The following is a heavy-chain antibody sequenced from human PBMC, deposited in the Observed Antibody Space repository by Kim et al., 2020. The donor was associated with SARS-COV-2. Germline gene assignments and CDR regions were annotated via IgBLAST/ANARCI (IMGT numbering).Heavy chain of an antibody. CDR2: ISYDGSNK. Sequence: GGSLRLSCAASGFTFSSYGMHWVRQAPGKGLEWVAVISYDGSNKYYADSVKGRFTISRDNSKNTLYLQMNSLRAEDTAVYYCAKDRLKYYYGSGKGYYFDYWGQGPLVTVSS. CDR1: GFTFSSYG. V-gene: IGHV3-30*18. J-gene: IGHJ4*02. D-gene: IGHD3-10*01. CDR3: AKDRLKYYYGSGKGYYFDY.